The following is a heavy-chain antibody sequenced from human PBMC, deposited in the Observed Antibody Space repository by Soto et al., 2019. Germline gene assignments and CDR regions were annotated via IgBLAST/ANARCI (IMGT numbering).Heavy chain of an antibody. Sequence: GGSLRLSCAASGFTFSDYYMSWIRQAPGKGLEWVSYISSSSSYTNYADSVKGRFTISRDNAKNSLYLQMNSLRAEDTAVYYCARGEYYDSSGYYYAFDIWGQGTRVTVSS. J-gene: IGHJ3*02. CDR2: ISSSSSYT. V-gene: IGHV3-11*06. CDR1: GFTFSDYY. CDR3: ARGEYYDSSGYYYAFDI. D-gene: IGHD3-22*01.